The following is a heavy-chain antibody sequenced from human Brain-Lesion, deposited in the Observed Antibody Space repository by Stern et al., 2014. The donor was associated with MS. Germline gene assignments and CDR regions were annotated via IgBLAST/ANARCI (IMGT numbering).Heavy chain of an antibody. CDR3: AGEEDIRYCSGGSCTGNWFDP. J-gene: IGHJ5*02. Sequence: VQLVESGPGLVKPSETLSLTCTVAGGSVSSTSYAWAWIRQPPGKGLEWIGTIYYSGNTYYSPSLKSRLTISLATSKNPFSLPLRSVTAADTAVYYCAGEEDIRYCSGGSCTGNWFDPWGQGTLVTVSS. CDR2: IYYSGNT. CDR1: GGSVSSTSYA. D-gene: IGHD2-15*01. V-gene: IGHV4-39*01.